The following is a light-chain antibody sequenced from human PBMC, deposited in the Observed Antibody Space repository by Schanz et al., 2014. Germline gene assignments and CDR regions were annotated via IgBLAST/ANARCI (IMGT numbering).Light chain of an antibody. Sequence: DIQMTQSPSTLSASVGDRVTITCRASQRISHWLAWYQQKPGKAPKLLIYDASNLQSEVPSRFSGSGSGTEFTLTISRLHPDDFATYYCQQYNSYPHTFGQGTRLEIK. CDR3: QQYNSYPHT. CDR1: QRISHW. J-gene: IGKJ5*01. V-gene: IGKV1-5*01. CDR2: DAS.